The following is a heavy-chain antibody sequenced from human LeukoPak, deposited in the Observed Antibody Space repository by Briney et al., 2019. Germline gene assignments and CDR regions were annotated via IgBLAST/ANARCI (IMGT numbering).Heavy chain of an antibody. J-gene: IGHJ4*02. V-gene: IGHV3-23*01. D-gene: IGHD3-22*01. CDR1: GFTFSSYA. CDR2: ISGSGGST. CDR3: AGTPARWAIVVVIPPTRPHDY. Sequence: GSLRLSCAASGFTFSSYAMSWVRQAPGKGLEWVSAISGSGGSTYYADSVKGRFTISRDNSKNTLYLQMNSLRAEDTAVYYCAGTPARWAIVVVIPPTRPHDYWGQGTLVTVSS.